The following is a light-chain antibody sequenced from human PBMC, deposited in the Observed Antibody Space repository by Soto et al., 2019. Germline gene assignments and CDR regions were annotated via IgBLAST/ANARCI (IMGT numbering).Light chain of an antibody. CDR2: GAS. CDR1: QSVNSN. J-gene: IGKJ1*01. CDR3: LLDFRYFWA. Sequence: ETVMTQSPATLSVSPGERATLSCRASQSVNSNLAWYQQKLGQAPRVLIYGASTRATGIPDRFSGSGSGTEFILTISSLQPEDFATYYCLLDFRYFWAFGQGTKV. V-gene: IGKV3-15*01.